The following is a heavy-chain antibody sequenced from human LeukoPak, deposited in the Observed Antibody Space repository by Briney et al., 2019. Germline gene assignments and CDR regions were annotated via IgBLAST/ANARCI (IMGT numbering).Heavy chain of an antibody. CDR1: GGSISSYY. V-gene: IGHV4-59*01. D-gene: IGHD7-27*01. CDR2: INYSGGT. Sequence: SETLSLTCTVSGGSISSYYWSWIRQPPGKGLEWIGYINYSGGTNYNPSLKSRVTISVDTSKNQFSLKLSSVTAADTAVFYCARSNWGLEGMDVWGQGTTVTVSS. J-gene: IGHJ6*02. CDR3: ARSNWGLEGMDV.